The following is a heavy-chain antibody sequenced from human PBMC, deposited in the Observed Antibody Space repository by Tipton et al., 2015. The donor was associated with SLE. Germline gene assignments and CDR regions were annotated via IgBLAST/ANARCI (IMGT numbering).Heavy chain of an antibody. CDR3: ASHGGNDFWRGNWFDP. CDR1: GGSVGISTYY. V-gene: IGHV4-39*07. D-gene: IGHD3-3*01. Sequence: TLSLTCTVSGGSVGISTYYWGWIRQSPGKGLEWIGSIHFSGTTYYNPSLKSRVTISVNTSKNQFSLRLSSVTAADTAVYYCASHGGNDFWRGNWFDPWGQGALVTVSS. CDR2: IHFSGTT. J-gene: IGHJ5*02.